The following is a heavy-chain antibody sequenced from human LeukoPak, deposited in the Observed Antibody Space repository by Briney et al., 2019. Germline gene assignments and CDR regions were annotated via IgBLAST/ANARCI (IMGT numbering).Heavy chain of an antibody. CDR3: AKLGIAVAGGDAFDI. Sequence: GGSLRLSCAASGLTFSNYAMSWVRQAPGKGLEWVSAISGCSTYYADSVKGRFTISRDNPKITPYLQMNSLRAEDTAVYYCAKLGIAVAGGDAFDIWGQGTMVTVSS. CDR1: GLTFSNYA. V-gene: IGHV3-23*01. CDR2: ISGCST. D-gene: IGHD6-19*01. J-gene: IGHJ3*02.